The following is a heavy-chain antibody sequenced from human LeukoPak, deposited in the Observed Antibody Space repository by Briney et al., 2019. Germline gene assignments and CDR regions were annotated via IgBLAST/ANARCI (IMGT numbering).Heavy chain of an antibody. Sequence: PSETLSLSCTVPAGSIAMYYWSWIRHPPGKGLEWIGYIFYSGSTTYNPSLRSRVTISIDTSKNQFSLNLKSMTDADTAVYYCARGKTFSSGWFNAFDMWGQGTLVTVSS. CDR3: ARGKTFSSGWFNAFDM. D-gene: IGHD6-19*01. V-gene: IGHV4-59*01. CDR2: IFYSGST. CDR1: AGSIAMYY. J-gene: IGHJ3*02.